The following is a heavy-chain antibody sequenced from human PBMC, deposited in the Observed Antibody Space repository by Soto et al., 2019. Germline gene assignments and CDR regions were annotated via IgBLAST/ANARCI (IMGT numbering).Heavy chain of an antibody. D-gene: IGHD2-8*01. CDR2: ISSSSSYI. V-gene: IGHV3-21*01. Sequence: EVQLVESGGGLVKPGGSLRLSCAASGFTFSSYSMNWVRQAPGKGLEWVSSISSSSSYIYYADSVKGRFTISRDNAKNSLYLQMNSLRAEDTAVYYCAKGYCTNGVCYGYYYYGMDVWGQGTTVTVSS. CDR3: AKGYCTNGVCYGYYYYGMDV. J-gene: IGHJ6*02. CDR1: GFTFSSYS.